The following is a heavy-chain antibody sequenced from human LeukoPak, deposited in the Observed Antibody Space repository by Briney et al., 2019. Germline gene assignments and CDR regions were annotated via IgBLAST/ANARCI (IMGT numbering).Heavy chain of an antibody. V-gene: IGHV1-2*02. Sequence: ASVKVSCKASGYTFTGYYMHWVRQAPGQGLEWMRWINPNTGGTNYAQKFQGRVTMTRDTSISTAYMELSRLRSDDTAVYYCARVEKDIVATMVGVEIGEDWGQGTLVTVSS. CDR1: GYTFTGYY. D-gene: IGHD5-12*01. CDR3: ARVEKDIVATMVGVEIGED. J-gene: IGHJ4*02. CDR2: INPNTGGT.